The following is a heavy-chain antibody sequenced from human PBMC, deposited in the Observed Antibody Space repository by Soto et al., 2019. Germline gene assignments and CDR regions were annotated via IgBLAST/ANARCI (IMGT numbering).Heavy chain of an antibody. J-gene: IGHJ4*02. CDR2: INYDGSTT. CDR3: TRGPRPTSVGTGAY. Sequence: EVQLVESGGGLVQPGGSLRLSCAASGFTFSTDWMHWVRQAPGKGLVWVSRINYDGSTTDYADSVKGRFTISRDNAKNTLYLQMNNLTDEDTAVYYCTRGPRPTSVGTGAYWGQGTLVTVSS. CDR1: GFTFSTDW. D-gene: IGHD6-13*01. V-gene: IGHV3-74*01.